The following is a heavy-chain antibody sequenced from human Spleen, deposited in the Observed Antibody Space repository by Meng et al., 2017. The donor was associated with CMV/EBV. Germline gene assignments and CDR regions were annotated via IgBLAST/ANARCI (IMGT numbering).Heavy chain of an antibody. CDR3: ARDQTGSKGHMDV. D-gene: IGHD1-14*01. V-gene: IGHV1-46*01. CDR1: GYTFTAFY. Sequence: ASVKVSCKASGYTFTAFYMHWVRQAPGQGLEWVGIINPSGGGTTYAQKFQGRVTMTRDTSTNTVYMELNSLRSEDTAVYYCARDQTGSKGHMDVWGQGATVTVSS. CDR2: INPSGGGT. J-gene: IGHJ6*02.